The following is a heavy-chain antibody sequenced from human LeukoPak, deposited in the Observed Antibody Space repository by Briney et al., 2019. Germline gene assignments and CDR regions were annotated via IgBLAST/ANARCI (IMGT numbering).Heavy chain of an antibody. J-gene: IGHJ3*02. V-gene: IGHV3-74*01. D-gene: IGHD5-24*01. CDR1: GFTFSSYW. CDR3: ARRGWLQFDAFDI. Sequence: PGGSLRLSCAASGFTFSSYWMHWVRHAPGKGLVWVSRINSDGSSTSYADSVKGRFTISRDNAKNSLYLQMNSLRAEDTAVYYCARRGWLQFDAFDIWGQGTMVTVSS. CDR2: INSDGSST.